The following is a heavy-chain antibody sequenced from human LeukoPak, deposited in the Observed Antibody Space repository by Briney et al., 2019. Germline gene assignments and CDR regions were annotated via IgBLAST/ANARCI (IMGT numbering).Heavy chain of an antibody. D-gene: IGHD2-15*01. V-gene: IGHV3-23*01. CDR1: GFTFSSYA. J-gene: IGHJ2*01. CDR2: FSGSGGNT. CDR3: AKDKGYCSGGSCYGYWYFDL. Sequence: GGSLRLSCAASGFTFSSYAMSWVRQAPGKGLEWVSTFSGSGGNTYSADSVKGRFTISRDNSKNTLYLQMNSLRAEDTAVYHCAKDKGYCSGGSCYGYWYFDLWAVAPWSLSPQ.